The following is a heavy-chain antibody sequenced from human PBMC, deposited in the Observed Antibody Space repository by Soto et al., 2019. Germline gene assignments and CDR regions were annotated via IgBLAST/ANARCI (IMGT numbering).Heavy chain of an antibody. CDR3: ARTHCSSISCYAGSWDY. Sequence: QVQLVQSGAEVKKPGASVKVSCKASVYTFNGYDMHWVRQAPGEGLEWMGGNSPNSGDKNYAKKFQGWVTLTRDTSINTAYMALSMLRSDDTAVYYCARTHCSSISCYAGSWDYWGQGTLVTVSS. J-gene: IGHJ4*02. CDR2: NSPNSGDK. V-gene: IGHV1-2*04. D-gene: IGHD2-2*01. CDR1: VYTFNGYD.